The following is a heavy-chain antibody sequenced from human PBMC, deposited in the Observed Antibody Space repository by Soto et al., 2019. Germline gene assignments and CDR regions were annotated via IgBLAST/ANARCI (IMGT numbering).Heavy chain of an antibody. D-gene: IGHD4-4*01. CDR2: INAGNGNT. J-gene: IGHJ6*03. CDR3: ARGRRYSNYVPPYYYYYYYMDV. Sequence: ASVKVSCKASGYTFTSYAMHWVRQAPGQRLEWMGWINAGNGNTKYSQKFQGRVTITRDTSASTAYMELSSLRSEDTAVYYCARGRRYSNYVPPYYYYYYYMDVWDKGTTVTSP. CDR1: GYTFTSYA. V-gene: IGHV1-3*01.